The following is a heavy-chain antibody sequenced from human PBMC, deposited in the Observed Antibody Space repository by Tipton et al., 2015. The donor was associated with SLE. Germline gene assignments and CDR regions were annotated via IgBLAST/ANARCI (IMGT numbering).Heavy chain of an antibody. CDR1: GGSVSSSASF. V-gene: IGHV4-39*07. Sequence: LRLSCTVSGGSVSSSASFWGWIRQPPGKGLEYIGTIYSIGSTYYNPSLKSRVTMSVDMSQRHFSLKLTSVTAADTAVYYCARRRFQSAPDYWGQGTLVSVSS. CDR2: IYSIGST. D-gene: IGHD2-21*01. CDR3: ARRRFQSAPDY. J-gene: IGHJ4*02.